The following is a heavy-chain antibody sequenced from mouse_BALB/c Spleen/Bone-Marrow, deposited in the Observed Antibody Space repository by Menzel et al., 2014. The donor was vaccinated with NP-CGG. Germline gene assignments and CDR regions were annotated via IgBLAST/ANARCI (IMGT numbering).Heavy chain of an antibody. V-gene: IGHV2-6-7*01. J-gene: IGHJ2*01. CDR3: ARSFTTVVATPFDY. CDR1: GFSLXGYG. CDR2: IWGDGST. D-gene: IGHD1-1*01. Sequence: VQLVESGPGLVSPSQSLSITCTVSGFSLXGYGVNWVRQPPGKGLEWLGMIWGDGSTDYNSVLKSRLNISKDNSKSQVFLKMNSLQTDDTARYYCARSFTTVVATPFDYWGQGTTLTVSS.